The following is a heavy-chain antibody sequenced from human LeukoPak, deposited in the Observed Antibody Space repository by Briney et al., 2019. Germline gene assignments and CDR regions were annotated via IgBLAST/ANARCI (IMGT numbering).Heavy chain of an antibody. Sequence: SETLSLTCAVYGGSFSGYYWSWIRQPPGKGLEWIGEINHSGSTNYSPSLKSRVTISVDTSKNQFSLKLSSVTAADTAVYYCAREWGYSLVSYYYYMDVWGKGTTVTVSS. V-gene: IGHV4-34*01. J-gene: IGHJ6*03. D-gene: IGHD5-18*01. CDR1: GGSFSGYY. CDR2: INHSGST. CDR3: AREWGYSLVSYYYYMDV.